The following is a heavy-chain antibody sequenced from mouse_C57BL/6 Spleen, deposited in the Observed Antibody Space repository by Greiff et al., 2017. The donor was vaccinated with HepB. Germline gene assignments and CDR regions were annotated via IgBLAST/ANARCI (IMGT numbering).Heavy chain of an antibody. D-gene: IGHD2-12*01. V-gene: IGHV1-55*01. J-gene: IGHJ1*03. CDR3: DRSRCSNDVDVDV. Sequence: QVQLQQPGAELVKPGASVKMSCKASGYTFTSYWITWVKQRPGQGLEWIGDIYPGSGSTNYNEKFKSKATLTVDPSSSTAYMQLSSLTSEDSAVYYCDRSRCSNDVDVDVWGKGTTVTVAS. CDR2: IYPGSGST. CDR1: GYTFTSYW.